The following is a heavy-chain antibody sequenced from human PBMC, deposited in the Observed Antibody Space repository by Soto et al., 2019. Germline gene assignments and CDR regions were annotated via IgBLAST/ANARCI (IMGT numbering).Heavy chain of an antibody. CDR3: ARALRGYSYWGAIDY. CDR2: IIPIFGTA. V-gene: IGHV1-69*12. CDR1: GGTFSSYA. J-gene: IGHJ4*02. D-gene: IGHD5-18*01. Sequence: QVQLVQSGAEVKKPGSSVKVSCKASGGTFSSYAISWVRQAPGQGREWMGGIIPIFGTANYAQKFQGRVRITADESTSTAYMELSSLRSEDTAVYYCARALRGYSYWGAIDYWGQGTLVTVSS.